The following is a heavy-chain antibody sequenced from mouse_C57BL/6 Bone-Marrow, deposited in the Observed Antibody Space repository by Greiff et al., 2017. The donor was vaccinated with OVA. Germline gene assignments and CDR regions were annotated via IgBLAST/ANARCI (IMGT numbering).Heavy chain of an antibody. CDR1: GFTFSDYG. J-gene: IGHJ1*03. CDR3: ARLPITTVADWYFDV. Sequence: EVKLVESGGGLVKPGGSLKLSCAASGFTFSDYGMHWVRQAPEKGLEWVAYISSGSSTIYYADTVKGRFTISRDNAKNTLFLQMTSLRSEDTAMYYCARLPITTVADWYFDVWGTGTTVTVSS. V-gene: IGHV5-17*01. D-gene: IGHD1-1*01. CDR2: ISSGSSTI.